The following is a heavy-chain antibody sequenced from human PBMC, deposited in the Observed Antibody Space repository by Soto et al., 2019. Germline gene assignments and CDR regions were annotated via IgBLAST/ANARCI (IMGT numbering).Heavy chain of an antibody. D-gene: IGHD3-9*01. V-gene: IGHV4-31*03. CDR2: IYYSGST. Sequence: SETLSLTCTVSGGSISSGGYYWSWIRQHPGKGLEWIGYIYYSGSTYYNPSLKSRVTISVDTSKNQFSLKLSSVTAADTAVYYCERGERYFDWANWLDPWGQVTLVTVYS. CDR3: ERGERYFDWANWLDP. CDR1: GGSISSGGYY. J-gene: IGHJ5*02.